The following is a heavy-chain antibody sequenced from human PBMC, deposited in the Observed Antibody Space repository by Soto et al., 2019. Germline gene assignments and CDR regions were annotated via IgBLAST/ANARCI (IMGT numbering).Heavy chain of an antibody. J-gene: IGHJ6*02. D-gene: IGHD2-2*01. CDR1: GFTFSDHY. V-gene: IGHV3-72*01. CDR3: TRVRLFPTIPKPGMDV. Sequence: GGSLRLSCAASGFTFSDHYMDWVRQAPGKDLEWVGRIRNKANFYATEYAASVKGRFSISRDDSKNSLYLQMNRLKIEGTAIYYCTRVRLFPTIPKPGMDVWGQGTTVTVSS. CDR2: IRNKANFYAT.